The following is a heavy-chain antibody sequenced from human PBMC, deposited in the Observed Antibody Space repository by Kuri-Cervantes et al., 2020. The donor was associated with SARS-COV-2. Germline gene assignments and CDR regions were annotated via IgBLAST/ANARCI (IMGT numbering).Heavy chain of an antibody. CDR2: ISYDGSNK. D-gene: IGHD3-3*01. J-gene: IGHJ6*03. Sequence: GEFLKISCAASGFTFSSYAMHWVRQAPGKGLEWVAVISYDGSNKYYADSVKGRFTISRDNSKNTLYLQMNSLRAEDTAVYYCAKDEKRYYDFWSNLYPNNAYSYYYMDVWGKGTTVTV. V-gene: IGHV3-30-3*01. CDR1: GFTFSSYA. CDR3: AKDEKRYYDFWSNLYPNNAYSYYYMDV.